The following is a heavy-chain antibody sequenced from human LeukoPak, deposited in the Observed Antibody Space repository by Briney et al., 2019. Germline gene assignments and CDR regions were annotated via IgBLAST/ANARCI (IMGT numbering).Heavy chain of an antibody. J-gene: IGHJ4*02. CDR2: INGDGTTT. Sequence: GGSLRLSCAASGFTFSTYWIAWGPQGPGKGLVWVSLINGDGTTTTYADSVKGRFTVSRDNAKNTAYLQMNSLRAEDTAVYYCARDYAGSPDYWGQGTLVTVSS. CDR1: GFTFSTYW. D-gene: IGHD3-10*01. V-gene: IGHV3-74*01. CDR3: ARDYAGSPDY.